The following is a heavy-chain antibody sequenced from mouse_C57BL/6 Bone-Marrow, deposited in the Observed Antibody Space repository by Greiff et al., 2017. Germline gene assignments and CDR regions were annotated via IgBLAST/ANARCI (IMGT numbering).Heavy chain of an antibody. J-gene: IGHJ2*01. V-gene: IGHV1-69*01. CDR3: ARNWAAYYFDY. CDR1: GYTFTSYW. Sequence: QVQLKQPGAELVMPGASVKLSCKASGYTFTSYWMHWVKQRPGQGLEWIGEIDPSDSYTNYNQKFKGKSTLTVDKSSSTAYMQLSSLTSEDSAVYYCARNWAAYYFDYWGQGTTLTVSS. CDR2: IDPSDSYT. D-gene: IGHD4-1*01.